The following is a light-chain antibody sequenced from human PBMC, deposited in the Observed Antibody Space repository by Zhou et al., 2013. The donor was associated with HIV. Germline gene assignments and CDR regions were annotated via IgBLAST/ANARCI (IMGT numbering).Light chain of an antibody. CDR2: DSS. CDR3: QQYASYSQT. CDR1: QNINIY. Sequence: EIVLTQSPATLSLSPGERATLSCRASQNINIYLAWYQQKPGQAPRLLIYDSSNRATGIPARFSGSGFGTDFTLTISGLQPDDFATYYCQQYASYSQTFGQGTKVDIK. J-gene: IGKJ1*01. V-gene: IGKV3-11*01.